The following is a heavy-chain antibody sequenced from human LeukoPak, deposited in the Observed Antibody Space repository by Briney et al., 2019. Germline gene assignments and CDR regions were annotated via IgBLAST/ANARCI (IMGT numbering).Heavy chain of an antibody. D-gene: IGHD1-26*01. CDR1: GGSFSGYY. J-gene: IGHJ6*03. CDR3: ARGFGITSGYSGSYHDHYYYYMDV. Sequence: PSETLSLTCAVYGGSFSGYYWSWIRQPPGKGLEWIGEINHSGSTNYNPSLKSRVTISVDTSKNQFSLKLSSVTAADTAVYYCARGFGITSGYSGSYHDHYYYYMDVWGKGTTVTVSS. V-gene: IGHV4-34*01. CDR2: INHSGST.